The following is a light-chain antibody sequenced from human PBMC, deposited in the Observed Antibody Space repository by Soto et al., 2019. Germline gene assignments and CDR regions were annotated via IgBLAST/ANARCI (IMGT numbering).Light chain of an antibody. CDR1: QSIGSD. CDR2: RAS. Sequence: ERVMTHSPATLTVSPGERATLSCRASQSIGSDLAWYQQKPGQAPRLLIYRASTRATGIPARFSGTGSGTEFTLTISSLQSEDFAVYYCHQYNNWPPITFGQGTRLENK. V-gene: IGKV3-15*01. CDR3: HQYNNWPPIT. J-gene: IGKJ5*01.